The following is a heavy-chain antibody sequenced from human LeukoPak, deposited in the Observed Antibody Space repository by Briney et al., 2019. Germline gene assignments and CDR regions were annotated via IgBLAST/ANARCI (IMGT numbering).Heavy chain of an antibody. V-gene: IGHV3-7*01. CDR3: ARDKSAYCGGDCYSYYFDY. CDR1: RFTFSRYW. Sequence: GGSLRLSCAASRFTFSRYWMSWVRQAPGKGLEWVANIKYDGSEKYYVDSVKGRFTISRDNAKNSLYLQMNSLRAEDTAVYYCARDKSAYCGGDCYSYYFDYWGQGTLVTVSS. D-gene: IGHD2-21*02. J-gene: IGHJ4*02. CDR2: IKYDGSEK.